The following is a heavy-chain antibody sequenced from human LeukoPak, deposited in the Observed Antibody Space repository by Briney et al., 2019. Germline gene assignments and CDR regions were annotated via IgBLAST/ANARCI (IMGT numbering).Heavy chain of an antibody. V-gene: IGHV3-21*04. J-gene: IGHJ4*02. D-gene: IGHD4/OR15-4a*01. CDR1: GFIFSSYG. Sequence: GGSLRLSCAASGFIFSSYGMNWVRQAPGKGLEWVSYISSSSSYIYYADSVKGRFTISRDNAKNSLYLQMNSLRAEDTAVYYCARRAGAYSHPYDYWGQGTLVTVSS. CDR3: ARRAGAYSHPYDY. CDR2: ISSSSSYI.